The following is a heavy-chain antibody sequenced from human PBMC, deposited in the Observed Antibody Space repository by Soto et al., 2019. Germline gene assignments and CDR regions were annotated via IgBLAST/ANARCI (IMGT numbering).Heavy chain of an antibody. V-gene: IGHV4-31*03. J-gene: IGHJ2*01. CDR3: ARGEQYCGGDCYLSSADWYFAL. CDR2: IYYSGST. D-gene: IGHD2-21*02. CDR1: GGSISSGGYY. Sequence: QVQLQESGPGLVKPSQTLSLTCTVSGGSISSGGYYWSWIRQHPGKGLEWSGYIYYSGSTYYNSSLKSRVTISVDTSKNQSSLKLSSVTAADTAVYYCARGEQYCGGDCYLSSADWYFALWGRGTLVTVSS.